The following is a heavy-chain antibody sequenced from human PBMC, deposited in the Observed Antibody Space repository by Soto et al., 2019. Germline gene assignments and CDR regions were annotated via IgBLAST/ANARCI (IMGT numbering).Heavy chain of an antibody. J-gene: IGHJ4*02. CDR3: ARRITSSTGWDY. V-gene: IGHV5-51*01. CDR1: GYMFTSYW. Sequence: LGESLKISCKGSGYMFTSYWIGWVRQMPGKGLEWMGIIHGGDSNTRYSPSFDGQVTISTDKSINTAYLQWSSLKASDTAMYYCARRITSSTGWDYWGQGTLVTVS. CDR2: IHGGDSNT. D-gene: IGHD6-19*01.